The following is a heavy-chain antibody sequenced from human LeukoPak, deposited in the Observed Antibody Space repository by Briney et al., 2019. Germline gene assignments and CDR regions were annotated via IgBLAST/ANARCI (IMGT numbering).Heavy chain of an antibody. J-gene: IGHJ4*02. CDR1: GFTVSSNY. CDR3: AREAGETHFYFDY. V-gene: IGHV3-66*01. D-gene: IGHD3-3*02. CDR2: IYSGGST. Sequence: PGGSLRLSCAASGFTVSSNYMSWVRQAPGKGLEWVSVIYSGGSTYYADSVKGRFTISRDNSKNTLYLQMNSLRPEDTAVYYCAREAGETHFYFDYWDQGTLVTVSP.